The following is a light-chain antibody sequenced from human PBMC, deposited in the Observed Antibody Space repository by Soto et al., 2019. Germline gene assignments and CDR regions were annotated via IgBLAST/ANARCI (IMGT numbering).Light chain of an antibody. CDR2: GNS. CDR1: SSNIGAGYD. J-gene: IGLJ2*01. V-gene: IGLV1-40*01. CDR3: QSYDSSLSVV. Sequence: QSVLTQPPSVSGAPGQRVTISCTGSSSNIGAGYDVHWYQQLPGTAPKLLIYGNSNRPSGVPDRFSGSKSGTSASLAIPGLQAEDWADYYCQSYDSSLSVVFGGGTKVTVL.